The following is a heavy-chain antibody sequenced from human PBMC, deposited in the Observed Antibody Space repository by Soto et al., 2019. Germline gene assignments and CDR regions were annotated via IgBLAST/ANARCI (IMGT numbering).Heavy chain of an antibody. Sequence: SETLSLTCTVSGASIRSTDYYWSWIRQAPGKGLEWIGYVYTGSTYYNPSLMSRLTISVDTSKNQFSLKLTSVTAAETAVYYCVRTARQGAVAPHYFDFWGQGTLVTVSS. V-gene: IGHV4-30-4*01. D-gene: IGHD2-21*02. CDR1: GASIRSTDYY. CDR3: VRTARQGAVAPHYFDF. CDR2: VYTGST. J-gene: IGHJ4*02.